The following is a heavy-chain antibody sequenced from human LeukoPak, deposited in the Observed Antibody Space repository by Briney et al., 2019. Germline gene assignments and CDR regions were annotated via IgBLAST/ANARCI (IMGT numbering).Heavy chain of an antibody. Sequence: GGSLRLSCAASGFTFSSYDMHWVRHAKGKGLEWVSGITSDDDTHYSASVKGRFIISRDKGKNSLSLQMNNLRAGDTAVYYCARGRPWFGEFNDFDNWGQGTLVTVSS. D-gene: IGHD3-10*01. CDR3: ARGRPWFGEFNDFDN. V-gene: IGHV3-13*01. J-gene: IGHJ4*02. CDR1: GFTFSSYD. CDR2: ITSDDDT.